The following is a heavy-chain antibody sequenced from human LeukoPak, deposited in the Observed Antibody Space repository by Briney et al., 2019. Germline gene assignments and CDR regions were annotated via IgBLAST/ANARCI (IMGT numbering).Heavy chain of an antibody. CDR2: MYYSGST. CDR1: GGSIISYY. J-gene: IGHJ5*02. Sequence: SETLALTATPAGGSIISYYWSWIRQPPGKGLEWIGYMYYSGSTNYNPSLKSRVIISVDTSKNQFSLKLSSVTAADTAVYYCARRVTSNWFDPWGQGTLVTVSS. V-gene: IGHV4-59*08. D-gene: IGHD2-21*02. CDR3: ARRVTSNWFDP.